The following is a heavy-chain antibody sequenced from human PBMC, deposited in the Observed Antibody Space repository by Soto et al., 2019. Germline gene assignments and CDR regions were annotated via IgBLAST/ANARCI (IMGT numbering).Heavy chain of an antibody. Sequence: GGSLRLSCAASGFTFSSYWMSWVRQAPGKGLEWVANIKQDGSEKYYVDSVKGRFTISRDNAKNSLYLQMNSLRAEDTAVYYCAREHLPPGFGMVMRGGYWFDPWGRGTLVTVSS. CDR3: AREHLPPGFGMVMRGGYWFDP. J-gene: IGHJ5*02. CDR1: GFTFSSYW. D-gene: IGHD3-3*01. V-gene: IGHV3-7*01. CDR2: IKQDGSEK.